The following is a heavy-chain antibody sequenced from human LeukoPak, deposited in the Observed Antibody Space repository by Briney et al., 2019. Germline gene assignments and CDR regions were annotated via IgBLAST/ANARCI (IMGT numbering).Heavy chain of an antibody. CDR1: GFTFSSYG. CDR2: ISGSGGST. J-gene: IGHJ4*02. Sequence: GGSLRLSCAASGFTFSSYGRSWARQAPGRGLEWVSAISGSGGSTSYAASVKARFTISRDTSKNTLYLQMNSLRAEETAVYYCAKDYERDGDYDATTYYFDYWGQGTLVTVSS. CDR3: AKDYERDGDYDATTYYFDY. V-gene: IGHV3-23*01. D-gene: IGHD4-17*01.